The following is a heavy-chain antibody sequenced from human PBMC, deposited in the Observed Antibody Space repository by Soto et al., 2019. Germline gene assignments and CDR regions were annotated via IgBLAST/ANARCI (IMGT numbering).Heavy chain of an antibody. CDR3: AYDLYDGGYDPPFFDY. J-gene: IGHJ4*02. Sequence: QVQLVESGGGVVQPGRSLRLSCAASGFTFSRYVMHWVRQSPGKGLEWVAVISYDGSNKYYADSVKGLFTISRDNSRNTLFLQMSSLRDEDRAVYYCAYDLYDGGYDPPFFDYWGQGTLFTVSS. CDR1: GFTFSRYV. V-gene: IGHV3-30*18. D-gene: IGHD5-12*01. CDR2: ISYDGSNK.